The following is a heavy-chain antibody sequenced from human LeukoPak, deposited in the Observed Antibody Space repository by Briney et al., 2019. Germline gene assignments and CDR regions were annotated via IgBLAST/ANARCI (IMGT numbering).Heavy chain of an antibody. J-gene: IGHJ4*02. D-gene: IGHD3-9*01. CDR1: GFTFSSYS. Sequence: GGSLRLSCAASGFTFSSYSMSWVRQAPGKGLEWVSSISSSSSYIYYADSVKGRFTISRDNAKNSLYLRMNSLRAEDTAVYYCARAGRYFDWLARGGADYWGQGTLVTVSS. V-gene: IGHV3-21*01. CDR3: ARAGRYFDWLARGGADY. CDR2: ISSSSSYI.